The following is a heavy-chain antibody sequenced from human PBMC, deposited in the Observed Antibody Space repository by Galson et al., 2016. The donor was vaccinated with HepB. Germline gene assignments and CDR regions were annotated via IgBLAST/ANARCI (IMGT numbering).Heavy chain of an antibody. Sequence: SETLSLTCSVSGDSVSTSYWNWIRQPPGKGLEWIGYVSFGGSTNYNASLRSRASISVDTSNSQFSLSLTSVTSTDTAMYFCARGLTARHVDYWGQGILVTVSS. CDR2: VSFGGST. D-gene: IGHD6-6*01. CDR3: ARGLTARHVDY. V-gene: IGHV4-59*02. J-gene: IGHJ4*02. CDR1: GDSVSTSY.